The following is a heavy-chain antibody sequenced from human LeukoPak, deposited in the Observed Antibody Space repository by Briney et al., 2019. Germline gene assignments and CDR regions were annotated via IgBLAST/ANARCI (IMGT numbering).Heavy chain of an antibody. V-gene: IGHV3-7*01. J-gene: IGHJ4*02. Sequence: PGGSLRLSCAASGFAFRDYWMNWVRQAPGKGLEWVANINLGGSVILYVDSVKGRFTASRDNAENSVPLQMNSLRAEDTAVYYWAAWGLHNYWGQGTLVTVSS. CDR2: INLGGSVI. D-gene: IGHD7-27*01. CDR1: GFAFRDYW. CDR3: AAWGLHNY.